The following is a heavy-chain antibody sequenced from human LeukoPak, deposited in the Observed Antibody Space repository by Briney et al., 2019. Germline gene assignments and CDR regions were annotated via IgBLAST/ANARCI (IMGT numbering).Heavy chain of an antibody. Sequence: GGSLRLSCAVSGVTFSSYSMNWVRQAPGKGLEWVSSISSSSNYIYYADSVRGRFTISRDNAKNSLYLQMNSLRADDTAVYYCARDRRLQLWSPAGFDYWGQGTLVTASS. CDR3: ARDRRLQLWSPAGFDY. D-gene: IGHD5-18*01. CDR1: GVTFSSYS. CDR2: ISSSSNYI. V-gene: IGHV3-21*01. J-gene: IGHJ4*02.